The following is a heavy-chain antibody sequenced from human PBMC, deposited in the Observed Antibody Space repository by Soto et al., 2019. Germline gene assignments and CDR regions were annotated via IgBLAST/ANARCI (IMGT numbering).Heavy chain of an antibody. V-gene: IGHV3-7*01. CDR3: ARGANRTYGCWFDP. J-gene: IGHJ5*02. Sequence: PGGALRLSCAASGFTFSSYWMSWVRQAPGKGLEWVANIKQDGSEKYYVDSVKGRFTISRDNAKNSLYLQMNSLRAEDTAVYYCARGANRTYGCWFDPWGQGTLVTVSS. D-gene: IGHD3-10*01. CDR1: GFTFSSYW. CDR2: IKQDGSEK.